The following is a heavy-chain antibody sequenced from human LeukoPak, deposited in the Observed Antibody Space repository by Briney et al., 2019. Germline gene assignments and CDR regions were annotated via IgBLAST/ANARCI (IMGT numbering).Heavy chain of an antibody. CDR1: GYTFTSYG. CDR2: ISACNGNT. V-gene: IGHV1-18*01. D-gene: IGHD6-13*01. CDR3: ASAAYSSSWYNY. Sequence: ASVKVSCKASGYTFTSYGISWVRQAPGQGLEWMGWISACNGNTNYAQKLQGRVTMTTDTSTGTAYMELRSLRSDDTAVYYCASAAYSSSWYNYWGQGTLVTVSS. J-gene: IGHJ4*02.